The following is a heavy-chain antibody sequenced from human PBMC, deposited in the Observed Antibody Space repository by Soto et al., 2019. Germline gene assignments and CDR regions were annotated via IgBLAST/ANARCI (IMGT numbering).Heavy chain of an antibody. J-gene: IGHJ4*02. CDR3: TTVGYSTGGVPC. CDR1: GFTFSNAR. D-gene: IGHD6-19*01. V-gene: IGHV3-15*01. Sequence: PGGSLRLSCAAPGFTFSNARMSWVRQAPGKGLEWVGRIKSKTDGGTTDYAAPVKGRFTISRDDSKSTLYLQMNSLKTDDTAVYYCTTVGYSTGGVPCWGQGTLVTVSS. CDR2: IKSKTDGGTT.